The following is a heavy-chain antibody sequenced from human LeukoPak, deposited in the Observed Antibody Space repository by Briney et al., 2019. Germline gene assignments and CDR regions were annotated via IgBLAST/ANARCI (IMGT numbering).Heavy chain of an antibody. CDR2: IIPIFGTA. V-gene: IGHV1-69*06. CDR3: ARDAQWELRALDV. J-gene: IGHJ3*01. Sequence: SVKVSCKASGGTFSSYAISWVRQAPGQGLEWMGGIIPIFGTANYAQKFQGRVTITADKSTSTAYMELSSLTSDDTAVYYCARDAQWELRALDVWGRGTMVIVSS. CDR1: GGTFSSYA. D-gene: IGHD1-26*01.